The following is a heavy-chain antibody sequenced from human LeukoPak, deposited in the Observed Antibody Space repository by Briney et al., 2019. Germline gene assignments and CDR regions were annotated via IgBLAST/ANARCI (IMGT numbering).Heavy chain of an antibody. D-gene: IGHD5-18*01. CDR3: ARVLALYSYGFGEGGAFDY. Sequence: GASVKVSCKASGYTFSDYEINWVRQATGQGLEWMGWINAGNGNTKYSQKFQGRVTITRDTSASTAYMELSSLRSEDTAVYYCARVLALYSYGFGEGGAFDYWGQGTLVTVSS. V-gene: IGHV1-3*01. CDR1: GYTFSDYE. J-gene: IGHJ4*02. CDR2: INAGNGNT.